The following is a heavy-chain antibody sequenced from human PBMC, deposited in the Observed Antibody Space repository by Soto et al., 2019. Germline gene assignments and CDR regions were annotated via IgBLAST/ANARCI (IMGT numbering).Heavy chain of an antibody. CDR3: ARKYSGLDY. Sequence: EVQLVESGGVLVQPGGSLRLSCAVSGFSFSDYWMSWVSQAPGEGLEWVASIKEDGSQKSYVDSVKGRFTISRDNPKNSLYLQMDSLRAEDTAIYYCARKYSGLDYWGQGTLVTVSS. CDR1: GFSFSDYW. J-gene: IGHJ4*02. CDR2: IKEDGSQK. V-gene: IGHV3-7*01. D-gene: IGHD5-12*01.